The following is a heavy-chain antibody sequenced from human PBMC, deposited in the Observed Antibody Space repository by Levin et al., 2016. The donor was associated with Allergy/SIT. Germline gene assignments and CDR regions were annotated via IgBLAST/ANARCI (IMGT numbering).Heavy chain of an antibody. CDR3: ARVGEDDYYGSGSSYGPIDY. CDR2: IYYSGST. J-gene: IGHJ4*02. Sequence: SETLSLTCTVSGGSISSYYWSWIRQPPGKGLEWIGYIYYSGSTNYNPSLKSRVTISVDTSKNQFSLKLSSVTAADTAVYYCARVGEDDYYGSGSSYGPIDYWGQGTLVTVSS. D-gene: IGHD3-10*01. V-gene: IGHV4-59*01. CDR1: GGSISSYY.